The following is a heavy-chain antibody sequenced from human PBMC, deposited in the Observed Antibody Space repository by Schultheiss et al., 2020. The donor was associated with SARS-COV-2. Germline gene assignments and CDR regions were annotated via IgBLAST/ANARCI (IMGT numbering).Heavy chain of an antibody. J-gene: IGHJ6*02. CDR2: IYSCGST. V-gene: IGHV3-NL1*01. CDR1: GFTFSSYG. CDR3: ASSPTDNGSGGIKPKDYYYGMDV. Sequence: GESLKISCAASGFTFSSYGMHWVRQAPGKGLEWVAVIYSCGSTYYADSVKSRFTISRDNSKNTLYLQMNSLRAGDTAVYYCASSPTDNGSGGIKPKDYYYGMDVWSQGATVTVTS. D-gene: IGHD3-10*01.